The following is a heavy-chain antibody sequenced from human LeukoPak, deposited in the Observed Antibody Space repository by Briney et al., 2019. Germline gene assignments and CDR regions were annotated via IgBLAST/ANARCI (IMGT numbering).Heavy chain of an antibody. J-gene: IGHJ5*02. Sequence: SETLSLTCAVYGGSFSNYYWSWIRQPPGKGLEWIGEINHSGSTNYNPSLKSRVTISVDTSKNQFSLRLSSVTAADTAVYYCARRKNTAIAMVRGVRGGLNWFDPWGQGTLVTVSS. CDR3: ARRKNTAIAMVRGVRGGLNWFDP. CDR1: GGSFSNYY. CDR2: INHSGST. V-gene: IGHV4-34*01. D-gene: IGHD3-10*01.